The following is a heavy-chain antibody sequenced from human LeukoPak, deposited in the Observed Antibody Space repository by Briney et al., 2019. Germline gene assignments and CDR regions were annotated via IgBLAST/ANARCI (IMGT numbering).Heavy chain of an antibody. CDR2: IYSGGST. Sequence: GGSLRLSCAASGFTVSSNYMSWVRQAPGKGLEWVSVIYSGGSTYYADSVKGRFTISRDNSKNTLYLQMNSLRAEDTAVYYCARGDSSGYYSLDYWGQGTLVTVSS. D-gene: IGHD3-22*01. CDR3: ARGDSSGYYSLDY. V-gene: IGHV3-66*01. J-gene: IGHJ4*02. CDR1: GFTVSSNY.